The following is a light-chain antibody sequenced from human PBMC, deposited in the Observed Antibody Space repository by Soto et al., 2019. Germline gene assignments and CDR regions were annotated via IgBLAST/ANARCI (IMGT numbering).Light chain of an antibody. Sequence: DIQLTQSPSFLSASVGDRVTITCRASQGISSYLAWYQQKPGKAPKLLIYAASTLQSGVPSRFSGSGSGTDFTLTITSLQPEDFATYYCQQYKSYWTFGQGTKVDIK. V-gene: IGKV1-9*01. CDR2: AAS. J-gene: IGKJ1*01. CDR1: QGISSY. CDR3: QQYKSYWT.